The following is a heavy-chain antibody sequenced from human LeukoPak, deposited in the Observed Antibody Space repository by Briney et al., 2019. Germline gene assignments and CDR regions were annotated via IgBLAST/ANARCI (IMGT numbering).Heavy chain of an antibody. J-gene: IGHJ4*02. D-gene: IGHD2-2*01. Sequence: GGSLRLSCAASGFTFNNYGMHWVRQAPGKGLEWVAFIRYDGSNKYYADSVKGRFTISRDNSKNTLYLQMNSLRAEDTAVYYCAKEPPIVVVPAAIRDYWGQGTLVTVSS. V-gene: IGHV3-30*02. CDR3: AKEPPIVVVPAAIRDY. CDR1: GFTFNNYG. CDR2: IRYDGSNK.